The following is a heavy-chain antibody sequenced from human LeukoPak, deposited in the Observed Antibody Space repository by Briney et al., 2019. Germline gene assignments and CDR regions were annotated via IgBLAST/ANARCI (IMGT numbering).Heavy chain of an antibody. CDR3: ARDRTMVRGVIIMGY. D-gene: IGHD3-10*01. V-gene: IGHV1-3*01. Sequence: ASVKVSCKASGYTFTSYAMHWVRQAPGQRLEWMGWINAGNGNTKYSQKFQGRVTITRDTSASTAYMELSSLRSEDTAVYYRARDRTMVRGVIIMGYWGQGTLVTVSS. J-gene: IGHJ4*02. CDR1: GYTFTSYA. CDR2: INAGNGNT.